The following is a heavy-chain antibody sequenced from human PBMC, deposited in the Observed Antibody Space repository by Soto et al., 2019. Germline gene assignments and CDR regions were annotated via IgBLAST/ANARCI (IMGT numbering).Heavy chain of an antibody. CDR3: ARDYVDIVALHENWFDP. CDR2: ISSSSSYI. V-gene: IGHV3-21*01. D-gene: IGHD5-12*01. J-gene: IGHJ5*02. Sequence: EVQLVESGGGLVKPGGSLRLSCAASGFTFSSYSMNWVRQAPGRGREWVSSISSSSSYIYYADSVKGRFTISRDNAKNSLYLQMNSLRAEDTAVYYCARDYVDIVALHENWFDPWGQGTLVTVSS. CDR1: GFTFSSYS.